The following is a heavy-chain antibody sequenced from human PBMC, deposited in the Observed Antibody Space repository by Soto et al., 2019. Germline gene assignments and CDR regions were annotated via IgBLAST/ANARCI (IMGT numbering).Heavy chain of an antibody. CDR3: ARVLWSGESPLDY. J-gene: IGHJ4*03. D-gene: IGHD3-10*01. Sequence: PSETLSLTCTVSGGSIISNDKYWGWIRQPPGKGLDWIGTIHYSGSTYYNPSLKSRVTISVDTSKNQFSLKLRSVTAADTAVYYCARVLWSGESPLDYWGQGTTVTSPQ. CDR1: GGSIISNDKY. CDR2: IHYSGST. V-gene: IGHV4-39*01.